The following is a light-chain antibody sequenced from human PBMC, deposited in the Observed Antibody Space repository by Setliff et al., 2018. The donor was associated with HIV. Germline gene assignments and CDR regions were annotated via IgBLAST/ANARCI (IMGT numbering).Light chain of an antibody. CDR2: QAT. CDR3: CSNTGSNTFV. CDR1: SNDVGRYDL. V-gene: IGLV2-23*01. Sequence: QSVLTRPASVSRSPGQSITISCTGTSNDVGRYDLVSWYQQHPARAPKLIIYQATRRPSGVSNRFSGSKSGNVASLTISGLQAEDEADYYCCSNTGSNTFVFGTGTKVTVL. J-gene: IGLJ1*01.